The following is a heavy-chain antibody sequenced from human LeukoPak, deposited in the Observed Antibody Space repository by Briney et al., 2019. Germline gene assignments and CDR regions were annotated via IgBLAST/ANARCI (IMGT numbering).Heavy chain of an antibody. CDR2: IGPTGTDR. CDR3: TTETIGRHYDY. D-gene: IGHD1-14*01. Sequence: GGSLRLSCAASGFTFSSCGFNWVRQAPGKGLEWVSSIGPTGTDRYYADSVRGRFTISRDNAKNSMYLQMDSLRDEGTAVYYCTTETIGRHYDYWGQGTLLTVSS. CDR1: GFTFSSCG. J-gene: IGHJ4*02. V-gene: IGHV3-21*01.